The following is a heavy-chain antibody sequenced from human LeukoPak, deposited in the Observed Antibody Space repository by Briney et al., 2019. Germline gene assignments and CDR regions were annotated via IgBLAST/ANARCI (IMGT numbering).Heavy chain of an antibody. CDR1: GGSISSYY. Sequence: SETLSLTCTVSGGSISSYYWSWIRQPPGKGLEWIGRIYTSGSTNYNPSLKSRVTMSVDTSKNQFSLKLSSVTAADTAVYYCARDPYYDFWSGYPPLYYYYGMDVWGQGTTVTVSS. J-gene: IGHJ6*02. V-gene: IGHV4-4*07. D-gene: IGHD3-3*01. CDR3: ARDPYYDFWSGYPPLYYYYGMDV. CDR2: IYTSGST.